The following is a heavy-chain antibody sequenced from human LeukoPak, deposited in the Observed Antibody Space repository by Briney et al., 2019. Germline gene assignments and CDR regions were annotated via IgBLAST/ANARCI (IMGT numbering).Heavy chain of an antibody. CDR1: GFTFSFYW. CDR2: IKQDGSEK. D-gene: IGHD2-2*01. V-gene: IGHV3-7*01. CDR3: ATQVGVPADC. Sequence: GGSLRLSCAASGFTFSFYWMSWVRQAPGKGLEWVANIKQDGSEKYYVDSVKGRFIISRDNAKNSLYLQMNSLRAEDTAVYYCATQVGVPADCWGQGTLVSVSS. J-gene: IGHJ4*02.